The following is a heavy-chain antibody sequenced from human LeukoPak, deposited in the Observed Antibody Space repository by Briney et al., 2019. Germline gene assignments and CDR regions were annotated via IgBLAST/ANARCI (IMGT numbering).Heavy chain of an antibody. Sequence: GGSLRLSCAASGFTFSSYAMSWVRQAPGKGLEWVSAISGSGGSTYYADSVKGRFTIPRDNSKNTLYLQMNSLRAEDTAVYYCAKGSSSSEWFDYWGQGTLVTVSS. J-gene: IGHJ4*02. V-gene: IGHV3-23*01. CDR1: GFTFSSYA. CDR3: AKGSSSSEWFDY. D-gene: IGHD6-6*01. CDR2: ISGSGGST.